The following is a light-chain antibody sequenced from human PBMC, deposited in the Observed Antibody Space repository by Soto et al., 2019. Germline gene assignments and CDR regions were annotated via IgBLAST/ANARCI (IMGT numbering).Light chain of an antibody. CDR3: QQYGSSPRT. J-gene: IGKJ2*01. V-gene: IGKV3D-20*01. Sequence: EIVLTQSPATLSLSPEERATLSCGASQSVSSNFLAWYQQKPGLAPRLLIYDASSRATGIPDGFSGSGSGTYFSHTISRLEPEDFAVYYCQQYGSSPRTFGQGTKLEIK. CDR1: QSVSSNF. CDR2: DAS.